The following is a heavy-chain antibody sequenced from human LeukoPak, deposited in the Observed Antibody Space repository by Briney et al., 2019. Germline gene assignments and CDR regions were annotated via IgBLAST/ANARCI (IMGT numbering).Heavy chain of an antibody. CDR2: INPSGGST. CDR1: GYTFTSYC. J-gene: IGHJ4*02. V-gene: IGHV1-46*01. CDR3: AGSANYYGSGSYYPAGS. D-gene: IGHD3-10*01. Sequence: GASVKVSCKASGYTFTSYCMHWVRQAPGQGLEWMGIINPSGGSTSYAQKFQGRVTMTRDTSTSTVYMELSSLRSEDTAVYYCAGSANYYGSGSYYPAGSWGQGTLVTVSS.